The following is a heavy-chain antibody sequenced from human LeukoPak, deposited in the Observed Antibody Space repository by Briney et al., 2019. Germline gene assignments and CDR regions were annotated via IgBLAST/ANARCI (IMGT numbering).Heavy chain of an antibody. CDR3: AKDIRAVAAPYGMDV. J-gene: IGHJ6*02. D-gene: IGHD6-19*01. CDR2: ISWNSGSI. V-gene: IGHV3-9*01. CDR1: GFTFDDYA. Sequence: PGGSLRLSCAASGFTFDDYAMHWVRQAPGKGLEWVSGISWNSGSIGYADSVKGRFTISRDNAKNSLYLQMNSLRAEDTALYYCAKDIRAVAAPYGMDVWGQGTTVTVSS.